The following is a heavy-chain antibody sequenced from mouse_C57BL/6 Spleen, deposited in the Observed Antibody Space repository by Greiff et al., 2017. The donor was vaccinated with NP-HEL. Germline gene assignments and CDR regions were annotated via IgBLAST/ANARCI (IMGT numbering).Heavy chain of an antibody. CDR1: GFTFTSYW. CDR3: ERGGSSSYWCFDD. J-gene: IGHJ1*03. CDR2: INPSNGGT. Sequence: QVQLQQPGTELVKPGASVKLSCKASGFTFTSYWMHWVKQRPGQGLEWIGNINPSNGGTNYNEKFKSKATLTVDKSASTAYMQLSSLTSEDSAVYYSERGGSSSYWCFDDWGTGTTVTVSS. D-gene: IGHD1-1*01. V-gene: IGHV1-53*01.